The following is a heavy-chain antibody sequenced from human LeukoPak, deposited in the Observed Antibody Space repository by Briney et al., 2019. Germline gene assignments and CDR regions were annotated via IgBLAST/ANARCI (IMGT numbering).Heavy chain of an antibody. J-gene: IGHJ4*02. V-gene: IGHV1-24*01. Sequence: VSVKVSCKVSGYTLTELSMHWVRQAPGKGLEWMGGFDPEDGETIYAQKFQGRVTMTEDTSTDTAYMELSSLRSEDTAVYYCATTQIRYCSGGSCYAPDYWGQGTLVTVSS. D-gene: IGHD2-15*01. CDR2: FDPEDGET. CDR3: ATTQIRYCSGGSCYAPDY. CDR1: GYTLTELS.